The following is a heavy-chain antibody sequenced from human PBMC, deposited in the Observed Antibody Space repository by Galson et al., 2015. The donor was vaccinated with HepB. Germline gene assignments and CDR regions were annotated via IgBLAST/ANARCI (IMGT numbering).Heavy chain of an antibody. CDR2: ISGSGRST. V-gene: IGHV3-23*01. D-gene: IGHD6-13*01. J-gene: IGHJ5*02. Sequence: SLRLSCAASGFTFSNYAMNWVRQAPGKGLEWVSTISGSGRSTYYADSVKDRFTISRDKSKNTLYVQMNSLRAEDTAVYYCLKGISSWAEGWFDPWGQGTLVTVSS. CDR1: GFTFSNYA. CDR3: LKGISSWAEGWFDP.